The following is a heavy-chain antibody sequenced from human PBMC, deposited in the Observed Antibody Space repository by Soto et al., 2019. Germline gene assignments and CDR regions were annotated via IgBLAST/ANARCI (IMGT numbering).Heavy chain of an antibody. CDR2: IIPIFGTA. D-gene: IGHD3-3*01. CDR1: GGTFSSYA. Sequence: QVQLVQSGAEVKKPGSSVKVSCKASGGTFSSYAISWVRQAPGQGLEWMGGIIPIFGTANYAQKFQGRVTITAEESTCTAYMELSSLRSDETAVYYCARSRFLEWLTNYYYYGMDVWGQGTTVTVSS. J-gene: IGHJ6*02. CDR3: ARSRFLEWLTNYYYYGMDV. V-gene: IGHV1-69*01.